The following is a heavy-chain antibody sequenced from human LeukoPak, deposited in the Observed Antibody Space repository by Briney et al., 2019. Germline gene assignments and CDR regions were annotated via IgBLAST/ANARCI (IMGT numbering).Heavy chain of an antibody. Sequence: SSETLFLTCTVSGGSISGYYWSWIRQPPGKGLEWIGCVYYSGTTNYNPSLKSRVTISLDTSRNQFSLKLSSVTAADTAVYYCARQADSSLYYYFDNWGQGTLVTVSS. J-gene: IGHJ4*02. CDR2: VYYSGTT. V-gene: IGHV4-59*08. D-gene: IGHD6-13*01. CDR1: GGSISGYY. CDR3: ARQADSSLYYYFDN.